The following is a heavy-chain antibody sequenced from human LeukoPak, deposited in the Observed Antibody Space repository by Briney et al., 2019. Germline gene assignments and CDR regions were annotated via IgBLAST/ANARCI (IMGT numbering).Heavy chain of an antibody. V-gene: IGHV3-66*02. CDR1: GFTVSTNY. D-gene: IGHD2-2*02. J-gene: IGHJ4*02. Sequence: PGGSLRLSCAASGFTVSTNYMNWVRQAPGKGLEWVSVLYSGGFTYYADSVKGRFSISRDSSKNTLYLQMDSLRAEDTAVYFCARIIVAVPSAIPDYGDYYFHYWGQGTLVTVSS. CDR3: ARIIVAVPSAIPDYGDYYFHY. CDR2: LYSGGFT.